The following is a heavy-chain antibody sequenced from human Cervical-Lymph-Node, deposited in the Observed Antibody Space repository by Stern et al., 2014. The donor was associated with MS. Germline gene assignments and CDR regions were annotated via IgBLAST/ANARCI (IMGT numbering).Heavy chain of an antibody. J-gene: IGHJ6*02. D-gene: IGHD4-17*01. CDR2: ISYDGSNK. V-gene: IGHV3-30*04. CDR1: GFTFSRYA. Sequence: VQLVESGGGVVRPGRALRLSCATSGFTFSRYAVLWVRQAPGTGLEWVAAISYDGSNKFYGASVKGRFTISRDNSKNTLFLQMNNLRPEDSGVYHCARDRLDGDYVYYYGLDVWGQGTTVTVSS. CDR3: ARDRLDGDYVYYYGLDV.